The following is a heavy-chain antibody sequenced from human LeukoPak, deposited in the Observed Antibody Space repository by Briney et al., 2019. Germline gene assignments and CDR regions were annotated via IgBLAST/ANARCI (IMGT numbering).Heavy chain of an antibody. Sequence: GGTLRLSCAASGFTFSSYSMNWVRQAPGKGLEWVSSISSSSSYIYYADSVKGRFTISRDNAKNSLYLQMNSLRAEDTAVYYCARAAGEMATIRYWGQGTLVTVSS. D-gene: IGHD5-24*01. V-gene: IGHV3-21*01. CDR1: GFTFSSYS. CDR2: ISSSSSYI. CDR3: ARAAGEMATIRY. J-gene: IGHJ4*02.